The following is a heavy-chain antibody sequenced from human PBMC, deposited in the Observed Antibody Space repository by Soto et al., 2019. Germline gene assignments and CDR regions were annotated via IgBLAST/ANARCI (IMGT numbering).Heavy chain of an antibody. CDR2: IIPISGTT. J-gene: IGHJ4*02. Sequence: QVQLVQSGAEVKRPESSMKVSCKPSGGTFNNYAINWVRQVPGQGLEWMGAIIPISGTTKYAQKFQGRVTITADKSTSTVYMDLSSLRSEDTAVYYCARWGGLSCSGAVCFKKPFDYWGQGTLVTVSS. V-gene: IGHV1-69*06. CDR1: GGTFNNYA. D-gene: IGHD2-8*02. CDR3: ARWGGLSCSGAVCFKKPFDY.